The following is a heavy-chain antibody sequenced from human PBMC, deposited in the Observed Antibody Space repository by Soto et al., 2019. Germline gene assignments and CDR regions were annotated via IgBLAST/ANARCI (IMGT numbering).Heavy chain of an antibody. CDR2: IYYSGST. D-gene: IGHD6-6*01. CDR1: GGSISSGDYY. J-gene: IGHJ5*02. Sequence: SETLSLTCTVSGGSISSGDYYWSWIRQPPGKGLEWIGYIYYSGSTYYNPSLKSRVTISVDTSKNQFSLKLSSVTAADTAVYYCARDIAVQLVPTNWFDPWGQGTLVTVSS. V-gene: IGHV4-30-4*01. CDR3: ARDIAVQLVPTNWFDP.